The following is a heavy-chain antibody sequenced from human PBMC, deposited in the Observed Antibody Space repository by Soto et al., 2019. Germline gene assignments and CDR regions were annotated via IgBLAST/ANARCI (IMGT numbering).Heavy chain of an antibody. V-gene: IGHV3-74*01. CDR3: VRTSLVVAAATREDY. CDR1: GFTFSSYW. Sequence: EVQLVESGGGLVQPGGSLRLSCAASGFTFSSYWMHCVRQAPGKGLVWVSRINSDGSSTSYADSVKGRFTIPRDNAKNTLYLQMNSLRAEDTAVYYCVRTSLVVAAATREDYWGQGTLVTVSS. D-gene: IGHD2-15*01. CDR2: INSDGSST. J-gene: IGHJ4*02.